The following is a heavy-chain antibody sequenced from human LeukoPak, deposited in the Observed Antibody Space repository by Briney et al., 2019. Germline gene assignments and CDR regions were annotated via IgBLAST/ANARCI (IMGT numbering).Heavy chain of an antibody. D-gene: IGHD2-15*01. Sequence: GGSLRLSCAASGFTFSSYWMSWVRQAPGKGLEWVANIKQDGSEKYYVDSVKGRFTISRDNAKNSLYLQMNSLRAEDTAVYYCARTHCSGGSCYRGYYYYMDVWGKGTTVTVSS. V-gene: IGHV3-7*01. CDR3: ARTHCSGGSCYRGYYYYMDV. CDR1: GFTFSSYW. CDR2: IKQDGSEK. J-gene: IGHJ6*03.